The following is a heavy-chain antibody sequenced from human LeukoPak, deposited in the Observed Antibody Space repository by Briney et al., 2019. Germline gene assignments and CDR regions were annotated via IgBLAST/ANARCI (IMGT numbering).Heavy chain of an antibody. Sequence: PGGSLRLSCAASGFTFSSYAMSWVRQAPGKGLEWVSAISGSGGSIYYADSVKGRFTISRDNSKNTLYLQMNSLRAEDTAVYYCAKVPSLRYFDWLPRSHYFDYWGQGTLVTVSS. CDR3: AKVPSLRYFDWLPRSHYFDY. D-gene: IGHD3-9*01. V-gene: IGHV3-23*01. J-gene: IGHJ4*02. CDR1: GFTFSSYA. CDR2: ISGSGGSI.